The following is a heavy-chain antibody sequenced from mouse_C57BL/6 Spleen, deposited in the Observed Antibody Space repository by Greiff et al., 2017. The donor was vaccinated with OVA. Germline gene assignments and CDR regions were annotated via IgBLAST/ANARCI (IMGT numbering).Heavy chain of an antibody. CDR3: ARETLAYYSNYYFDY. V-gene: IGHV1-78*01. Sequence: VQLQESDAELVKPGASVKISCKVSGYTFTDHTIHWMKQRPEQGLEWIGYIYPRDGSTKYNEKFKGKATLTADKSSSTAYMQLNSLTSEDSAVYFCARETLAYYSNYYFDYWGQGTTLTVSS. CDR2: IYPRDGST. CDR1: GYTFTDHT. J-gene: IGHJ2*01. D-gene: IGHD2-5*01.